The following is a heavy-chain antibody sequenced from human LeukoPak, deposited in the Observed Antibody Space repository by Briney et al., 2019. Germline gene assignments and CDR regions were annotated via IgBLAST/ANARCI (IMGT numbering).Heavy chain of an antibody. CDR1: GFTFSSYS. CDR3: AKAQPASGYDY. V-gene: IGHV3-48*01. J-gene: IGHJ4*02. D-gene: IGHD6-13*01. CDR2: ISSDSRTI. Sequence: GGSLRLSCAASGFTFSSYSMNWVRQAPGKGLEWVSYISSDSRTIYYADSVKGRFTISRDNAKNSVYLQMNSLRVEDTAVYYCAKAQPASGYDYWGQGSLVTVSS.